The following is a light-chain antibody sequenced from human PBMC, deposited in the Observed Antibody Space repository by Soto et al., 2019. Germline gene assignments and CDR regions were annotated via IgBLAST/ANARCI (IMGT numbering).Light chain of an antibody. Sequence: EIVLTQSPGTLSLSPGERATLSCRASQSVSSRYLAWYQQKPGQAPRLLIYGASSRATGIPDRFRGSESGTDFTLTISRLEPEDFAVYYCQQYGSSTGYTFGQGTKLEIK. CDR1: QSVSSRY. CDR2: GAS. CDR3: QQYGSSTGYT. J-gene: IGKJ2*01. V-gene: IGKV3-20*01.